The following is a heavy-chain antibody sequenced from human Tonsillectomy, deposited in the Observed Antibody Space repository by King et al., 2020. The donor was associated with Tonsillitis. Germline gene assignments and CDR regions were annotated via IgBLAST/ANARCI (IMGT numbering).Heavy chain of an antibody. CDR1: GFTFSIYA. V-gene: IGHV3-23*04. Sequence: VQLVESGGGLIQPGGSLRLSCAASGFTFSIYAMYWVRQGPGKGLEWVSFINANGGSTQYGDSVKGRFTISRDNSKNTLSLQMNSLRVEDTAVYYCAKEGKGDCSGGSCDAHFDYWGQGGLVTVTS. J-gene: IGHJ4*02. CDR3: AKEGKGDCSGGSCDAHFDY. D-gene: IGHD2-15*01. CDR2: INANGGST.